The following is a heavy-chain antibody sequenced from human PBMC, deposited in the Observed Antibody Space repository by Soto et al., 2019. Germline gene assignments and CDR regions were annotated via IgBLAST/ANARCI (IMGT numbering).Heavy chain of an antibody. V-gene: IGHV4-31*03. Sequence: PSETLSLTCTVSGGSISSGGYYWSWIRQHPGKGLEWIGYIYYSGSTYYNPSLKSRVTISVDTSKNQFSLKLSSVTAADTALYYCARDRGSGYPSLNYFDYWGQGTLVTVSS. CDR2: IYYSGST. CDR1: GGSISSGGYY. CDR3: ARDRGSGYPSLNYFDY. D-gene: IGHD3-3*01. J-gene: IGHJ4*02.